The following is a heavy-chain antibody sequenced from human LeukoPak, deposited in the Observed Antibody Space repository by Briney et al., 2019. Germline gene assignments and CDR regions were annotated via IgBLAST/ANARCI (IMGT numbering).Heavy chain of an antibody. CDR3: ARDLPRRGIVVVPAARDAFDI. Sequence: GASVKVSCKASGGTFSSYAISWGRQAPGQGLEWMGGIIPIFGTANYAQKFQGRVTITADESTSTAYMELSSLRSEDTAVYYCARDLPRRGIVVVPAARDAFDIWGQGTMVTVSS. V-gene: IGHV1-69*13. CDR1: GGTFSSYA. J-gene: IGHJ3*02. D-gene: IGHD2-2*01. CDR2: IIPIFGTA.